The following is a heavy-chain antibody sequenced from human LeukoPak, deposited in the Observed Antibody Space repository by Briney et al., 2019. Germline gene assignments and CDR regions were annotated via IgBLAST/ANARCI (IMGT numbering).Heavy chain of an antibody. Sequence: GGSLRLSCAASGFTFSSYWMSWVRQAPGKGLEWVANIKQDGSEKYYVDSVKGRFTISRDNAKNSLYLQMNSLRAEDTAVYYCARLEVVPPLRYFDYWGQGTLVTVSS. J-gene: IGHJ4*02. CDR1: GFTFSSYW. D-gene: IGHD2-2*01. CDR3: ARLEVVPPLRYFDY. CDR2: IKQDGSEK. V-gene: IGHV3-7*01.